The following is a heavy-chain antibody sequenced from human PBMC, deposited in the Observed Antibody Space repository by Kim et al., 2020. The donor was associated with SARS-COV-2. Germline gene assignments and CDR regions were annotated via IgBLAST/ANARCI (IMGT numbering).Heavy chain of an antibody. CDR3: ARDAGYCSGGSCYYYGM. V-gene: IGHV3-21*01. CDR2: IIGSGTYR. Sequence: GGSLRLSCAASGFTFSSYTINWVRQAPGQGLNWVSSIIGSGTYRYYADSVKDRFTISRDNAKNSVYLQMNSLRADDTAVYYCARDAGYCSGGSCYYYGM. CDR1: GFTFSSYT. J-gene: IGHJ6*01. D-gene: IGHD2-15*01.